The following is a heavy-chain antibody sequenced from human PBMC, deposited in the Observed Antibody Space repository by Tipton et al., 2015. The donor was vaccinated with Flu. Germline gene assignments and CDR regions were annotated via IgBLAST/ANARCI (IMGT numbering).Heavy chain of an antibody. V-gene: IGHV4-39*01. J-gene: IGHJ4*02. CDR3: ARSVASCYMSTVTTHSGCSYYFDY. Sequence: TLSLTCTVSGGSISSSSYYWGWIRQPPGKGLEWIGSIYYSGSTYYNPSLKSRVTISVDTSKNQFSLKLSSVTAADTAVYYCARSVASCYMSTVTTHSGCSYYFDYWGQGTLVTVSS. D-gene: IGHD4-11*01. CDR2: IYYSGST. CDR1: GGSISSSSYY.